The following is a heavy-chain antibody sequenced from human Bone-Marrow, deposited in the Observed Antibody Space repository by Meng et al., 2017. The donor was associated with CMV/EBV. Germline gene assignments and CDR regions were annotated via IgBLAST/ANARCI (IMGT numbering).Heavy chain of an antibody. Sequence: GGSRRLSCAASGFTFSSYSMNWVRQAPGKGLEWVSYISSSSSTIYYADSVKGRFTISRDNAKTALYLQMNSLRAEHTAVYYCARSMSTFDYCGQGTLVTVSS. CDR1: GFTFSSYS. J-gene: IGHJ4*02. V-gene: IGHV3-48*04. CDR2: ISSSSSTI. CDR3: ARSMSTFDY.